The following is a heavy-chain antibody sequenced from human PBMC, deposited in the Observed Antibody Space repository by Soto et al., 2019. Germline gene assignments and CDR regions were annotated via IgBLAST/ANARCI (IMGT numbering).Heavy chain of an antibody. CDR3: ATVLRGVVNWFDP. J-gene: IGHJ5*02. CDR1: GDTFTNFV. V-gene: IGHV1-18*01. D-gene: IGHD3-10*01. CDR2: IATYNSNR. Sequence: HLVQSGPEVTKPGASITVSCKTSGDTFTNFVLSWVRQAPGQGLEWMGWIATYNSNRNYAQKFQGRLTLTTDPSTSTAYMELKSLRYDDPAVYYCATVLRGVVNWFDPWGQGTLVTVSS.